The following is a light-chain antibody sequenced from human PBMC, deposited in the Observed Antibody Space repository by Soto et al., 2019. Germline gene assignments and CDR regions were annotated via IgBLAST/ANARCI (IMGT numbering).Light chain of an antibody. CDR1: QSISSW. V-gene: IGKV1-5*03. CDR2: KAS. Sequence: IQMTQSPSTLSASVGDRVTITCRASQSISSWMAWYQQKPGKVPKLLIYKASSLESGVPSRFSGSGSGTEFTLTISSLQPDDFATYYFQQDNSVFGQGTNVDVK. J-gene: IGKJ1*01. CDR3: QQDNSV.